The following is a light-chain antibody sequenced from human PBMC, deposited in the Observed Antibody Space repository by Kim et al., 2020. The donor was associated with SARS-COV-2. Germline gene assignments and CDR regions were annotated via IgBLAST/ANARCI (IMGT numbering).Light chain of an antibody. CDR2: GAS. Sequence: SLAPRERATPSRKATQGVSRHLARVQQKPGQAPRLLIYGASTRATGIPARFSGSGSGTEFTLTISSLQSEDFAVYYCQQYNNWPYTFGQGTKLEI. CDR1: QGVSRH. CDR3: QQYNNWPYT. J-gene: IGKJ2*01. V-gene: IGKV3-15*01.